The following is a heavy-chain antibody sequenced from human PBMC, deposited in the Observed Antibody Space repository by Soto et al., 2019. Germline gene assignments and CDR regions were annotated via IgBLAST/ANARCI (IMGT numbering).Heavy chain of an antibody. Sequence: EVQLLESGGGLVQPGGSLRLSCVASGFTFSSYAMSWVRQAPGKGLEWVSAVTGSGDITYYADSVKGRFTISRDNSKNMVYLQMNSLRDEDTAVYYCAKDGRGYRWDDSFDYWAREPWSPSP. CDR2: VTGSGDIT. CDR3: AKDGRGYRWDDSFDY. CDR1: GFTFSSYA. D-gene: IGHD1-1*01. V-gene: IGHV3-23*01. J-gene: IGHJ4*02.